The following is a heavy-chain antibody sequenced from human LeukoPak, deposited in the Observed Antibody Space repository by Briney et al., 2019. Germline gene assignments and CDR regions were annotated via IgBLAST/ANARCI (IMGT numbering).Heavy chain of an antibody. J-gene: IGHJ4*02. CDR2: MNPNSGNT. CDR1: GYTFTSYD. D-gene: IGHD2-15*01. Sequence: ASVKVSCKASGYTFTSYDIDWVRQATGQGLEWMGWMNPNSGNTGYAQKFQGRVTMTRNTSISTAYMELSSLRSEDTAVYYCARGLEVAALFLGYWGQGTLVTVSS. V-gene: IGHV1-8*01. CDR3: ARGLEVAALFLGY.